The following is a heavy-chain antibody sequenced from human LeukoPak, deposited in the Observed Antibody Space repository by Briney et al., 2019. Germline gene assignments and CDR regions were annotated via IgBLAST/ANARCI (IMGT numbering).Heavy chain of an antibody. CDR2: ISGMGHDI. V-gene: IGHV3-11*01. Sequence: PGGSLKLSCVVSGLSFSDSYMTWIRQTPGMGLESLAYISGMGHDIYYADSVKGRFTISRDNAKNSLYLQMNSLRPEDTALYYCSTGPRSLPYWGPGTLVTVSS. CDR3: STGPRSLPY. CDR1: GLSFSDSY. D-gene: IGHD4-23*01. J-gene: IGHJ4*01.